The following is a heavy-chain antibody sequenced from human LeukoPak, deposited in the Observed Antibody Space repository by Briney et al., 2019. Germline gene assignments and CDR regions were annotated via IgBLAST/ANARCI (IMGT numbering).Heavy chain of an antibody. J-gene: IGHJ4*02. CDR3: AAGGDDAKAGY. Sequence: SETLSLTCSVSGASITSGRYYWGWMRQAPGKGLEWIGTIHYSGTPTFYNPSLESRVSLFSDTSRNDFSLRLRSVTAADTAVYYCAAGGDDAKAGYWGQGTLVTVSS. CDR1: GASITSGRYY. CDR2: IHYSGTPT. D-gene: IGHD3-16*01. V-gene: IGHV4-39*02.